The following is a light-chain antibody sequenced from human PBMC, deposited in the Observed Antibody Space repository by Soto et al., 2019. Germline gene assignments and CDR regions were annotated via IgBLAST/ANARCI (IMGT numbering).Light chain of an antibody. V-gene: IGKV1D-12*01. J-gene: IGKJ4*01. Sequence: IQMTQSPDSVSASVGDTITITCRASQAISSWIAWYQQEPGQAPKILIYAASRLQGGVPLRFSGSGSGTDFTLTISSLQPEDFATYYCQQANSFPLTFGGGTRVELK. CDR2: AAS. CDR3: QQANSFPLT. CDR1: QAISSW.